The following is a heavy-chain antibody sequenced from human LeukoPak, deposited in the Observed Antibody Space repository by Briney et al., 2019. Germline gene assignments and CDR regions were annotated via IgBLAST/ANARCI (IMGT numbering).Heavy chain of an antibody. Sequence: PSETLSLTCAVYGGSFSDYSWSWFRQPPGKALEWIGYIHTSGTTKYNPSLKSRVTISEDMSKNQFSPKLSSVTAADTAVFYCARLRGPWYVDYWGQGTLVIVSS. J-gene: IGHJ4*02. CDR3: ARLRGPWYVDY. V-gene: IGHV4-4*09. CDR1: GGSFSDYS. D-gene: IGHD4-17*01. CDR2: IHTSGTT.